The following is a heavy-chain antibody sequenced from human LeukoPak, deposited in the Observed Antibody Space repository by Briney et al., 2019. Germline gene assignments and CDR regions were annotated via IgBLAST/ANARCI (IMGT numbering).Heavy chain of an antibody. CDR1: GYTFTSYD. CDR2: MNPNSGNT. D-gene: IGHD6-19*01. V-gene: IGHV1-8*01. CDR3: ARVGGSGWSRYYYYYMDV. Sequence: GASVKVSCKASGYTFTSYDINWVRQATGQGLEWMGWMNPNSGNTGYAQKFQGRVTMTRNTSISTAYMELSSLRSEDTAVYYCARVGGSGWSRYYYYYMDVWGKGTTVTVSS. J-gene: IGHJ6*03.